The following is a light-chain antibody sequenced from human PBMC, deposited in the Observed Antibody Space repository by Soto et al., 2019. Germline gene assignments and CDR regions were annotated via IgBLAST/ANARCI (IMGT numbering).Light chain of an antibody. Sequence: PGERATLSCRTSQSMSSSYLAWYQQKPGQAPRLLIYGASSRATGIPDRFSGSGSGTDFTLTISRLEPEDFAVYYCQQYGSSPRTFGQGTKVEIK. CDR2: GAS. CDR3: QQYGSSPRT. J-gene: IGKJ1*01. CDR1: QSMSSSY. V-gene: IGKV3-20*01.